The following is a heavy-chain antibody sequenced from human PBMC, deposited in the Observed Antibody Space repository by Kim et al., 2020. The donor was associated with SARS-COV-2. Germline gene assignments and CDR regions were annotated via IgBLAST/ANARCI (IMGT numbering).Heavy chain of an antibody. D-gene: IGHD6-19*01. CDR3: ARRAGYNSGWYD. CDR1: GGSISSSY. Sequence: SETLSLTCTVSGGSISSSYWSWIRQPPGKGLEWIGYIYYSGSTNYNPSLKGRVTISLDTSKNQFSLRLSSVTAADTAVYYCARRAGYNSGWYDWGQGTLVTVSS. CDR2: IYYSGST. J-gene: IGHJ4*02. V-gene: IGHV4-59*08.